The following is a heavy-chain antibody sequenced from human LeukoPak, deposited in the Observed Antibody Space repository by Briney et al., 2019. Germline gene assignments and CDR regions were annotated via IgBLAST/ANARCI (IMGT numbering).Heavy chain of an antibody. V-gene: IGHV3-73*01. J-gene: IGHJ6*04. D-gene: IGHD2-15*01. CDR3: TRHSDAYCSRANCYVDNFYGLDV. CDR1: GLIFSGSA. Sequence: GGSLKLSCAASGLIFSGSAIHWVRQASGKGLAWVGRIRSRANSYVTVYSASVTGRFTISRDDSKNTAYLQMNSLKAEDTAVYFCTRHSDAYCSRANCYVDNFYGLDVWGEGTRVTVSS. CDR2: IRSRANSYVT.